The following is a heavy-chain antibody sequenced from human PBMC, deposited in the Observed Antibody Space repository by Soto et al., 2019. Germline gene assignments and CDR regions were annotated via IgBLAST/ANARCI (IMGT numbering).Heavy chain of an antibody. CDR3: AREGIVVVPAAIGEGNYYYYYGMDV. Sequence: VASVKVSCKASGGTFSSYAISWVRQAPGQGLEWMGGIIPIFGTANYAQKFQGRVTITADESTSTAYMELSSLRSEDTAVYYCAREGIVVVPAAIGEGNYYYYYGMDVWGQGTTVTVSS. J-gene: IGHJ6*02. D-gene: IGHD2-2*02. V-gene: IGHV1-69*13. CDR2: IIPIFGTA. CDR1: GGTFSSYA.